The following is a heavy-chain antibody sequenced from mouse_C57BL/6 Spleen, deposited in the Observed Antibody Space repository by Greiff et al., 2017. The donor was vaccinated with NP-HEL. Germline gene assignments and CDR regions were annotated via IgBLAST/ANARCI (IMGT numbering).Heavy chain of an antibody. V-gene: IGHV1-42*01. CDR2: INPSTGGT. Sequence: EVQLQQSGPELVKPGASVKISCKASGYSFTGYYMNWVKQSPEKSLEWIGEINPSTGGTTYNQKFKAKATLTVDKSSSTAYMQLKSLTSEDSAVYYCAREEGGAYWGQGTLVTVSA. CDR3: AREEGGAY. CDR1: GYSFTGYY. J-gene: IGHJ3*01.